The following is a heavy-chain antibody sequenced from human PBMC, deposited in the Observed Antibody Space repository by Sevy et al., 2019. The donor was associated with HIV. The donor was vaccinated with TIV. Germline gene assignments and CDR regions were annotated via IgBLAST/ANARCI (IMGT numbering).Heavy chain of an antibody. CDR1: GFTFSSSA. CDR3: AKTFAIFGVLMSPDFDP. CDR2: ITSNGGST. Sequence: GGSLRLSCAASGFTFSSSAMTWVRQAPGKGLEWVSAITSNGGSTFYADSVKGRFTISRDISQNTLFLQMNSLRAEDTAVYYCAKTFAIFGVLMSPDFDPWGQGTLVTVSS. D-gene: IGHD3-3*01. J-gene: IGHJ5*02. V-gene: IGHV3-23*01.